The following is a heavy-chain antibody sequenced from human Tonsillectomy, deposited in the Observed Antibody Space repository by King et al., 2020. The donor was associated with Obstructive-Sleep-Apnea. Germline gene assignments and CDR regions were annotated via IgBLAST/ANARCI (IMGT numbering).Heavy chain of an antibody. J-gene: IGHJ6*02. V-gene: IGHV3-30*18. CDR1: GFTFSSFG. D-gene: IGHD3-10*01. CDR2: ISYDGSNK. CDR3: AKYSLYTSGSYAMDV. Sequence: VQLVESGGGVVQPGGSLRLSCAASGFTFSSFGMHWVRQAPGKGLEWGAVISYDGSNKYYAVFVKGRFTISRDNSNNTLYLQMNSLRAEDTAVYYCAKYSLYTSGSYAMDVWGQGTTVTVSS.